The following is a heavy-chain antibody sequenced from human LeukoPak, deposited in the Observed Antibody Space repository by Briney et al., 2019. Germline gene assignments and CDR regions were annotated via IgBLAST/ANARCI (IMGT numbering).Heavy chain of an antibody. J-gene: IGHJ4*02. CDR3: ARDVGYCSSTSCHPVGNFDY. CDR1: GYTFTSYY. D-gene: IGHD2-2*01. CDR2: INPSGGST. V-gene: IGHV1-46*01. Sequence: ASVKVSCRASGYTFTSYYMHWVRQAPGQGLEWMGIINPSGGSTSYAQKFPGRVTMTRGTSTSTVYMELSSLRSEDTAVYYCARDVGYCSSTSCHPVGNFDYWGQGTLVTVSS.